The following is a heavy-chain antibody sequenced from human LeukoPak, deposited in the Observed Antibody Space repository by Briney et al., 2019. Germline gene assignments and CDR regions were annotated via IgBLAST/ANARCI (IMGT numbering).Heavy chain of an antibody. J-gene: IGHJ5*02. CDR3: ARHPLNYDILTGPWFDP. CDR1: GGSFSGYY. Sequence: SETLSLTCAVYGGSFSGYYWSWIRQPPGKGLEWIGEINHSGSTNYNPSLKSRVTISVDTSKNQFSLKLSSVTAADTAVYYCARHPLNYDILTGPWFDPWGQGTLVIVSS. CDR2: INHSGST. D-gene: IGHD3-9*01. V-gene: IGHV4-34*01.